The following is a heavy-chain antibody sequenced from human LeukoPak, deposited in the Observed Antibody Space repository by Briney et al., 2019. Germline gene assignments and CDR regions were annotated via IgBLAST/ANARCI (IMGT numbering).Heavy chain of an antibody. D-gene: IGHD5-12*01. V-gene: IGHV3-7*01. CDR1: GFPFHNYW. J-gene: IGHJ4*02. Sequence: PGGSLRLSCAASGFPFHNYWMTWVRQAPGKGLEWVAQVNKDGSEAHYADSVKARSTISRDNAKSSVSLQMNSLRAEDTAVYYCVRDGGVSGYDLLDYWGQGTLVTVSS. CDR2: VNKDGSEA. CDR3: VRDGGVSGYDLLDY.